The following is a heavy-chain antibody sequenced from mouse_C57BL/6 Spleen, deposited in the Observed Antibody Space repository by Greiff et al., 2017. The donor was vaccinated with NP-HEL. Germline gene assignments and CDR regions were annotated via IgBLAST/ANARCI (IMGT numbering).Heavy chain of an antibody. CDR2: ISSGGSYT. Sequence: EVKLVESGGDLVKPGGSLKLSCAASGFTFSSYGMSWVRQTPDKRLEWVATISSGGSYTYYPDSVKGRFTISGDNAKNTLYLQMSSLKSEDTAMYYCARGYYYGGNYAMDYWGQGTSVTVSS. V-gene: IGHV5-6*01. D-gene: IGHD1-1*01. J-gene: IGHJ4*01. CDR3: ARGYYYGGNYAMDY. CDR1: GFTFSSYG.